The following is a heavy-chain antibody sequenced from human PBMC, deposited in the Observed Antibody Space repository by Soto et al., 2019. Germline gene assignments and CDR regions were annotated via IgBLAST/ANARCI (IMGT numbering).Heavy chain of an antibody. CDR2: TIPNFGTA. V-gene: IGHV1-69*13. CDR1: GGTFSSLA. Sequence: SVKVSCKASGGTFSSLAISWVRQAPGQGLEWMGGTIPNFGTADHAQKFQDRVKITADEKLTTAYMDLSGLTSEDTAVYYCARGWGHSASSGYYMFFEQWGQGPHVTVSS. D-gene: IGHD3-22*01. J-gene: IGHJ4*02. CDR3: ARGWGHSASSGYYMFFEQ.